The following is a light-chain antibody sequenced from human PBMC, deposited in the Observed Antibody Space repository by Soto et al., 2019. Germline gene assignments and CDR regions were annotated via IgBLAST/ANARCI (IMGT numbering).Light chain of an antibody. CDR2: EAS. Sequence: EIVLTQSPATRSLSPGERAPLSCRASQRVSNFLAWYQQKPGQANRLLIYEASKRATGIPARFSGSGSGTDFTLTISSLEPQDFAVXXXXXXXXXXXXXGGGTKVDI. CDR3: XXXXXXXXX. CDR1: QRVSNF. V-gene: IGKV3-11*01. J-gene: IGKJ4*01.